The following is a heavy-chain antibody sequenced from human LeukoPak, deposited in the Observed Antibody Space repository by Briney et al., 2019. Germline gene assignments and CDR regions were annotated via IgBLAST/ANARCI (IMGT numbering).Heavy chain of an antibody. CDR3: ARDQHTGSQKISDY. CDR2: IIPIFGTA. J-gene: IGHJ4*02. CDR1: GGTFSSYA. D-gene: IGHD2-21*01. Sequence: SVKVSCKASGGTFSSYAISWVRQAPAQGLEWMGGIIPIFGTANYAQKFQGRVTITADESTSTAYMELSSLRSEDTAVYYCARDQHTGSQKISDYWGQGTLVTVSS. V-gene: IGHV1-69*13.